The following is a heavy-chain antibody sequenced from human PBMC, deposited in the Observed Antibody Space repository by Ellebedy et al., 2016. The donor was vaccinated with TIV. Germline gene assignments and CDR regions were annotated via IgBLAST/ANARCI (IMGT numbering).Heavy chain of an antibody. CDR3: AKEALAV. V-gene: IGHV3-23*01. J-gene: IGHJ4*02. CDR2: ISATGGTT. D-gene: IGHD6-19*01. Sequence: GESLKISCAASGITFSTYTMDWVRQAPGKGLEWVSGISATGGTTFYPDSVKGRFTISRDNSKNTLYLQMNSLRVDDTAIYYCAKEALAVWGQGTLVTVSS. CDR1: GITFSTYT.